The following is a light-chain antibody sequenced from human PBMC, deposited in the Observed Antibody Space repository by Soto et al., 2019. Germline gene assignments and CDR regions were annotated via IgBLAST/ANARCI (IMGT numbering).Light chain of an antibody. CDR3: QSYDSILSAPYWV. V-gene: IGLV1-40*01. CDR2: GNS. J-gene: IGLJ3*02. CDR1: SSNIGAGYD. Sequence: QSVLTQPPSVSGAPGQRVTISCTGSSSNIGAGYDVHWYQQLPGTAPKLLIYGNSNRPSGVPDRFSGSKSGTSASLAITGLQAEDEADYYCQSYDSILSAPYWVFGGGTKLTVL.